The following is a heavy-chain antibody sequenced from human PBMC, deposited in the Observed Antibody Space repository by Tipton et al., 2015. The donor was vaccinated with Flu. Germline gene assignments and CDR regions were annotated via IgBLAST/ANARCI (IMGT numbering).Heavy chain of an antibody. CDR2: IYIEGST. CDR3: ARDKNEFYAFEN. Sequence: SLRLSCAASGFTVSSNYMNWVRQAPGKGLEWVSVIYIEGSTYYADSVKGRFTISRVNSKNTVYLQMNSLRAEDTAVYYCARDKNEFYAFENWAQGTLVTVSS. CDR1: GFTVSSNY. J-gene: IGHJ4*02. V-gene: IGHV3-66*01. D-gene: IGHD2/OR15-2a*01.